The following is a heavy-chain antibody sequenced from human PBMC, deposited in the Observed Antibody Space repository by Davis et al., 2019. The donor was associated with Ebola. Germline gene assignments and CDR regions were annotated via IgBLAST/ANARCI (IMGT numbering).Heavy chain of an antibody. CDR3: ASGGNYFDY. CDR2: ISGSGGST. V-gene: IGHV3-23*01. D-gene: IGHD3-16*01. J-gene: IGHJ4*02. CDR1: GFTFSSYA. Sequence: GESLKISCAASGFTFSSYAMTWVRQAPGKGLEWVSAISGSGGSTYYADSVKGRFTISRDNSKNTLYLQMNSLRAEDTAVYYCASGGNYFDYWGQGTLVTVSS.